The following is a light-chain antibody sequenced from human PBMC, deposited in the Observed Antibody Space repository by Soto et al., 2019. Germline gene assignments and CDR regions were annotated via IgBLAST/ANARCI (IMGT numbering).Light chain of an antibody. CDR1: SSNIGSNA. Sequence: QSVLSQPPSASGTPGQRVTISCSGSSSNIGSNAVSWYQHLPGTAPKLLISSNNQRPSGVPDRFSGSKSGSSASLAISGLQSEDEADYYCAAWDDTLNGPLNVFGTGTKVTVL. CDR3: AAWDDTLNGPLNV. J-gene: IGLJ1*01. CDR2: SNN. V-gene: IGLV1-44*01.